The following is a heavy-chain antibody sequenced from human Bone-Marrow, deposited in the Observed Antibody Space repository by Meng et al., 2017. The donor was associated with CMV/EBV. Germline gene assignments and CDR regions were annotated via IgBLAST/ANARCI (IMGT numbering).Heavy chain of an antibody. CDR1: GFTVSSNY. D-gene: IGHD1-1*01. CDR2: IYSGGST. V-gene: IGHV3-53*01. J-gene: IGHJ4*02. CDR3: ARRPGYFDY. Sequence: GGSLKISCAASGFTVSSNYMSWVRQAPGKGLEWVSVIYSGGSTYYADSVKGRFTISRDNAKNSLYLQMNSLRAEDTAVYYCARRPGYFDYWGQGTLVTVSS.